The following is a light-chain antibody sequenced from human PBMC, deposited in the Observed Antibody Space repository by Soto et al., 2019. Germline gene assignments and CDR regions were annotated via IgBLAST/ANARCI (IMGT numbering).Light chain of an antibody. CDR1: QSVSSY. CDR2: DAS. V-gene: IGKV3-11*01. J-gene: IGKJ1*01. CDR3: QHRSNWPWT. Sequence: EIVLTQSPATLSLSPGERATLSCRASQSVSSYLAWYQQKPGQAPRLLIYDASNRTTGIPARFSGSGSGTDITHTISSLEPEDFAVYYCQHRSNWPWTFGQGTKVDIK.